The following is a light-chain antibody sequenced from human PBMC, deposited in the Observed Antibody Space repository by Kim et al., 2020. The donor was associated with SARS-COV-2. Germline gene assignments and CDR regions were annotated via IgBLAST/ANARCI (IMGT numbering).Light chain of an antibody. Sequence: EIVMTQSPATLSVSPGERATLSCRASQSVGSKLAWYQQRPGQAPRLLIYDASTRATGIPASFSGSGSGTDFTLTISSLQSADFAVYYCQQYNNWPRTFGQGTKVDI. CDR1: QSVGSK. CDR2: DAS. CDR3: QQYNNWPRT. V-gene: IGKV3-15*01. J-gene: IGKJ1*01.